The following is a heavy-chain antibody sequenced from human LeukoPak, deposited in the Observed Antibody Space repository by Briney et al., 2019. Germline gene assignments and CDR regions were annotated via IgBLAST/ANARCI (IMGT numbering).Heavy chain of an antibody. CDR1: GYTFTSYG. J-gene: IGHJ4*02. Sequence: GASVKVSCKASGYTFTSYGISWVRQAPGQGLEWMGWISAYNGNTNYAQKLQGRVTMNTDTSTSTAYMELRSLRSDDAAVYYCARVQCLVRAVDYWGQGTLVTVSS. CDR3: ARVQCLVRAVDY. V-gene: IGHV1-18*01. CDR2: ISAYNGNT. D-gene: IGHD6-19*01.